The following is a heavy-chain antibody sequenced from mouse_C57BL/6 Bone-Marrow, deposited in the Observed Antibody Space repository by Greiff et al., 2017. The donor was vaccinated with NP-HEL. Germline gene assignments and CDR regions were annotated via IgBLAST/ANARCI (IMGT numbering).Heavy chain of an antibody. D-gene: IGHD1-1*01. J-gene: IGHJ1*03. Sequence: QVQLQQSGAELVRPGASVTLSCKASGYTFTDYEMHWVKQTPVHGLEWIGAIDPETGGTAYNQKFKGKAILTADKSSSTAYMELRSLTSEDSAVYYCTLGHYYGSSYGWYFDVWGTGTTVTVSS. CDR2: IDPETGGT. V-gene: IGHV1-15*01. CDR3: TLGHYYGSSYGWYFDV. CDR1: GYTFTDYE.